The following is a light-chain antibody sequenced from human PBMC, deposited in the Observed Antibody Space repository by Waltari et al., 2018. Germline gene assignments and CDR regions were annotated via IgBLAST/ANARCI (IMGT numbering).Light chain of an antibody. J-gene: IGKJ1*01. CDR2: AAS. V-gene: IGKV3-20*01. CDR1: QSVSKY. CDR3: QNHERLPAT. Sequence: EVVLTQSPGTLSLSPGERATLSCRASQSVSKYLAWYQQRPGQAPRLLIYAASTRATGVPDRFSGSGFGTDFSLTISRLEPEDFAVYYCQNHERLPATFGQGIKVEIK.